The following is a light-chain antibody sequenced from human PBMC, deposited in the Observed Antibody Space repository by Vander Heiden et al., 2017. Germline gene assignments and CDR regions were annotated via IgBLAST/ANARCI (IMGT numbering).Light chain of an antibody. Sequence: SYELTQPPSVSVSPGQTASITCSGDKLGDKYACWYQQKPGQSPVLVIYQDSKRASGIPERFSGSNSGNTATLTISGTQAMDEADYYCQAWDSSTDWVFGGGTKRTVL. J-gene: IGLJ3*02. CDR1: KLGDKY. V-gene: IGLV3-1*01. CDR3: QAWDSSTDWV. CDR2: QDS.